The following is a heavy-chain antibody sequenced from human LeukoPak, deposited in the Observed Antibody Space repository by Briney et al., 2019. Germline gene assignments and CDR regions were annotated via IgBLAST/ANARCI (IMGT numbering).Heavy chain of an antibody. V-gene: IGHV3-30-3*01. CDR2: ISYDGSNK. Sequence: PGGSLRLSCAAPGFTFSSYAMHWVRQAPGKGLEWVAVISYDGSNKYYADSVKGRFTISRDNSKNTLYLQMNSLRAEDTAVYYCARDLPGVVPPYYYYGMDVWGQGTTVTVSS. J-gene: IGHJ6*02. D-gene: IGHD3-3*01. CDR3: ARDLPGVVPPYYYYGMDV. CDR1: GFTFSSYA.